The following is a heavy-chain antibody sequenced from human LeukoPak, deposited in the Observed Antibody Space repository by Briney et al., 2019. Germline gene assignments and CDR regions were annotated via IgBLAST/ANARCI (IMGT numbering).Heavy chain of an antibody. Sequence: GASVKVSCKASGYTFTSYAMHWVRQALGQRLEWMGWINAGNGNTKYSQKFQGRVTITRDTSASTAYMELSSLRSEDTAVYYCARGYDSSGYYYLPPDYWGQGTLVTVSS. D-gene: IGHD3-22*01. J-gene: IGHJ4*02. CDR2: INAGNGNT. CDR1: GYTFTSYA. V-gene: IGHV1-3*01. CDR3: ARGYDSSGYYYLPPDY.